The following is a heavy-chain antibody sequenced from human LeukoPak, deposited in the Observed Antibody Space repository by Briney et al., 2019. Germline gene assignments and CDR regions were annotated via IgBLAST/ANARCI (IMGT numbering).Heavy chain of an antibody. CDR2: INPNSGGT. V-gene: IGHV1-2*02. J-gene: IGHJ3*02. D-gene: IGHD6-13*01. CDR3: ARDPSLYSSSWYGAFDI. CDR1: GYTFTGYY. Sequence: ASVKVSCKASGYTFTGYYMHWVRPAPGQGLEWMGWINPNSGGTNYAQKFQGRVTMTRDTSISTAYMELSRLRSDDTAVYYCARDPSLYSSSWYGAFDIWGQGTMVTVSS.